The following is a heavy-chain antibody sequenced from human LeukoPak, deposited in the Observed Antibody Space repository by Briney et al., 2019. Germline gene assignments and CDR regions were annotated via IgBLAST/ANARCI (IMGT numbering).Heavy chain of an antibody. V-gene: IGHV1-2*02. CDR2: INPNSGGT. CDR1: GYTFTGYY. CDR3: ARTEYCSSTSCYWPHDAFDI. Sequence: ASVKVSCKASGYTFTGYYMHWVRQAPGQGPEWMGWINPNSGGTNYAQKFQGRVTMTRDTSISTAYMELSRLRSDDTAVYYCARTEYCSSTSCYWPHDAFDIWGQGTMLT. J-gene: IGHJ3*02. D-gene: IGHD2-2*01.